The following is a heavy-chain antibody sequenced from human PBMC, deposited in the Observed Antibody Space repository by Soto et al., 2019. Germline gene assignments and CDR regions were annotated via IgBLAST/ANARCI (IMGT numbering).Heavy chain of an antibody. CDR2: IIPIFGTA. CDR1: GGTFSSYA. Sequence: SVKVSCKASGGTFSSYAISWVRQAPGQGLEWMGGIIPIFGTANYAQKFQGRVTITADESTSTAYMELSSLRSEDTAVYYCATRGGLLRGVIITSRYYYYGMDVWGQGTTVTVSS. D-gene: IGHD3-10*01. V-gene: IGHV1-69*13. J-gene: IGHJ6*02. CDR3: ATRGGLLRGVIITSRYYYYGMDV.